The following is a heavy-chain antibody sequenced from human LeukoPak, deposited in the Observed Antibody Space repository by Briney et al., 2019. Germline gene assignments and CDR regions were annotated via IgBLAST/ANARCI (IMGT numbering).Heavy chain of an antibody. Sequence: ASVKVSCKASGGTFSIYAISWVRQAPGQGLEWMGGIIPIFGTANYAQKFQGRVTITADESTSTAYMELSSLRSEDTAVYYCAIFNSGYSPFDYWGQGTLVTVSS. V-gene: IGHV1-69*13. J-gene: IGHJ4*02. CDR2: IIPIFGTA. CDR1: GGTFSIYA. CDR3: AIFNSGYSPFDY. D-gene: IGHD3-22*01.